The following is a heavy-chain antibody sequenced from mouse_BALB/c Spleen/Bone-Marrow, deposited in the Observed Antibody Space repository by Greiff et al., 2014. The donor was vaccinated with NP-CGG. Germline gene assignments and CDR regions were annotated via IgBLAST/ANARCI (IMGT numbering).Heavy chain of an antibody. D-gene: IGHD2-14*01. CDR2: IDPANGNT. J-gene: IGHJ2*01. Sequence: VQLQQSGAELVKPGASVKLSCTASGFNIKDTYMHRVKQRPEQGLEWIGRIDPANGNTKYDPKFQGKATITADTSSNTAYLQLSSLTSEDTAAYYCARYRLGTYFDYWGQGTTLTVSS. V-gene: IGHV14-3*02. CDR3: ARYRLGTYFDY. CDR1: GFNIKDTY.